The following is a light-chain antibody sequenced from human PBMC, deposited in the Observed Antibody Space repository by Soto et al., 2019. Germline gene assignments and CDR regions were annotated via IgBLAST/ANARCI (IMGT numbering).Light chain of an antibody. V-gene: IGKV1-33*01. Sequence: DIQMTQSPSSLSASVGDRVTITCQASQDISNYLNWYQQKPGKAPKLLIFDASNVETGVPSRFSGSGSGTDFTFTIYSLQPEDAATYYCQQYEDLPLTFGGGTKVGIK. CDR2: DAS. CDR1: QDISNY. CDR3: QQYEDLPLT. J-gene: IGKJ4*01.